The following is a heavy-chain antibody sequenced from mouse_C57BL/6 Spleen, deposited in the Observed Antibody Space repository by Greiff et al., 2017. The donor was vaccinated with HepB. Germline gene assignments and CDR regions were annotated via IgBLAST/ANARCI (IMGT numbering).Heavy chain of an antibody. CDR2: ISNGGGST. J-gene: IGHJ3*01. V-gene: IGHV5-12*01. Sequence: DVMLVESGGGLVQPGGSLKLSCAASGFTFSDYYMYWVRQTPEKRLEWVAYISNGGGSTYYPDTVKGRFTISRDNAKNTLYLQMSRLKSEDTAMYYCARQGDYDGFAYWGQGTLVTVSA. CDR1: GFTFSDYY. CDR3: ARQGDYDGFAY. D-gene: IGHD2-4*01.